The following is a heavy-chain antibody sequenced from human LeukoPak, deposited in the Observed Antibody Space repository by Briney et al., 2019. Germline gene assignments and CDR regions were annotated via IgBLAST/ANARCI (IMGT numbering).Heavy chain of an antibody. J-gene: IGHJ6*02. Sequence: GGSLRLSCVVSGFTFSRYAMSWVRQAPGKGLEWVSVISGSGGSTNYADSVKGRFTISRDNSKITLYLQMNSLRAEDTAVYYCARGHFGLDVWGQGTTVTVSS. CDR2: ISGSGGST. CDR3: ARGHFGLDV. V-gene: IGHV3-23*01. CDR1: GFTFSRYA.